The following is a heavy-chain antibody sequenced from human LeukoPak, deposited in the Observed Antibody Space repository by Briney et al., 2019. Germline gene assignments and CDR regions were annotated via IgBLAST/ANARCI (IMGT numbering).Heavy chain of an antibody. CDR1: GGTFSSYA. CDR3: ATAQDYRWDY. D-gene: IGHD4/OR15-4a*01. V-gene: IGHV1-46*01. Sequence: ASVKVSCKASGGTFSSYAISWVRQAPGQGLEWMGIINPSGGSTSYAQKFQGRVTMTRDTSTSTVYMELSSLRSEDTAVYYCATAQDYRWDYWGQGTLVTVSS. CDR2: INPSGGST. J-gene: IGHJ4*02.